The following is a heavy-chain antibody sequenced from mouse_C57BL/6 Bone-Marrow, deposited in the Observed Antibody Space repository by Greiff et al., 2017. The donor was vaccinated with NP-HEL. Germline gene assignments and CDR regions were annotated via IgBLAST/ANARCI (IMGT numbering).Heavy chain of an antibody. D-gene: IGHD1-1*01. J-gene: IGHJ1*03. CDR1: GFTFSSYA. CDR2: ISDGGSYT. CDR3: ARPRYGSSYGYWYFDV. V-gene: IGHV5-4*03. Sequence: EVKLMESGGGLVKPGGSLKLSCAASGFTFSSYAMSWVRQTPEKRLEWVATISDGGSYTYYPDNVKGRFTISRDNAKNNLYLQMSHLKSEDTAMYYCARPRYGSSYGYWYFDVWGTGTTVTVSS.